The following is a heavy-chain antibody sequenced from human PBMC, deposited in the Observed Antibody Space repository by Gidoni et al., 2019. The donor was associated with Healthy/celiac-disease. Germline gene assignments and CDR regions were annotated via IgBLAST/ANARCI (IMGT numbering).Heavy chain of an antibody. CDR1: GGSIRSGSYY. V-gene: IGHV4-61*02. J-gene: IGHJ5*02. CDR2: IYTSGST. CDR3: ARGRMTTGAEGWFDP. Sequence: QVQLQESGPGLVTPSQTLSLTCTASGGSIRSGSYYWSWIRQPAGKGLEWIGRIYTSGSTNYNPSLKSRVTISVDTSKNQFSLKLSSVTAADTAVYYCARGRMTTGAEGWFDPWGQGTLVTVSS. D-gene: IGHD4-17*01.